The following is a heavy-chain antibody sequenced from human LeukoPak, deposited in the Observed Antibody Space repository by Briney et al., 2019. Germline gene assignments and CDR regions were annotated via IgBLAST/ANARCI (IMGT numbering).Heavy chain of an antibody. V-gene: IGHV4-59*01. CDR1: GGSISSYY. CDR2: IYYSGST. CDR3: ARGLVYYYGSGSYYLDY. D-gene: IGHD3-10*01. J-gene: IGHJ4*02. Sequence: PSETLSLTCTVSGGSISSYYWSWIRQPPGKGLEWIGYIYYSGSTNYNPSLKSRVTISVDTSKNQFSLKLSSVTAADTAVYYCARGLVYYYGSGSYYLDYWGQGTLVTVSS.